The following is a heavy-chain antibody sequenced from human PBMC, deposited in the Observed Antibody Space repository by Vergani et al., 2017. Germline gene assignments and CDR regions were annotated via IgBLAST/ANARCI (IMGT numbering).Heavy chain of an antibody. J-gene: IGHJ4*02. CDR3: AKPAYPRRYCSSTSCLYFDY. Sequence: EVQLLESGGGLVQPGGSLRLSCAASGFTFSSYAMSWVRQAPGKGLEWVSAISGSGGSTYYADSVKGRFTISRDNSKNTLYRQMNSLRAEDTAVYYCAKPAYPRRYCSSTSCLYFDYWGQGTLVTVSS. CDR2: ISGSGGST. D-gene: IGHD2-2*01. V-gene: IGHV3-23*01. CDR1: GFTFSSYA.